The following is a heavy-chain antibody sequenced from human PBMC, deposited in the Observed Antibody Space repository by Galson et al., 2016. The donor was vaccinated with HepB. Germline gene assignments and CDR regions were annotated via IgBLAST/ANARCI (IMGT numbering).Heavy chain of an antibody. CDR2: ISWNRGTI. Sequence: SLRLSCAASGFTFKDYAMHWVRQVPGKGLEWVSRISWNRGTIDYADSVKGRFTISRDNAKNSLYLQMTSLTVDDTALYYCAKDQGTVISAFDYWGQGTLVTVSS. CDR1: GFTFKDYA. V-gene: IGHV3-9*01. J-gene: IGHJ4*02. D-gene: IGHD2-21*01. CDR3: AKDQGTVISAFDY.